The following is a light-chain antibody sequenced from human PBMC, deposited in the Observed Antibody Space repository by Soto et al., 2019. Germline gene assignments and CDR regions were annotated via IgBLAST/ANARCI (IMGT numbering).Light chain of an antibody. CDR1: QTISTW. CDR3: QQYTNTNNPWM. V-gene: IGKV1-5*01. Sequence: DIQVTQSPPTLSASVGDRVTITCRASQTISTWMAWYQQKPGKAPKLLVYDASTLQSGVASRFSGSGSGTEFTLIISGLQPDDSATYYCQQYTNTNNPWMLGQGTKADI. CDR2: DAS. J-gene: IGKJ1*01.